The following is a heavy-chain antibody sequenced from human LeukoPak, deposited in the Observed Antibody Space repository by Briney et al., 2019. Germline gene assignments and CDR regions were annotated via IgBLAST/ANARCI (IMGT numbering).Heavy chain of an antibody. Sequence: SEALSLTCRVSGGSINSGYWSWIRQPPGKGLEWIGLLCPSGSTNYNPSLKSRVTISVDTSRTQFSLKLSSMTAADTAVYYCAAGHSPLEYWGQGTLVTVSS. CDR3: AAGHSPLEY. V-gene: IGHV4-59*01. J-gene: IGHJ4*02. CDR1: GGSINSGY. D-gene: IGHD6-13*01. CDR2: LCPSGST.